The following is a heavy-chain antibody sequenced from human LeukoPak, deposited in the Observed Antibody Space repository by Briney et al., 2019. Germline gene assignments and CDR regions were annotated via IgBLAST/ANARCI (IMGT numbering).Heavy chain of an antibody. V-gene: IGHV3-48*03. CDR2: ISSSGSNI. CDR1: GFNISSYE. CDR3: ARVELAPSYYYMDV. D-gene: IGHD1-7*01. J-gene: IGHJ6*03. Sequence: HSGGSLRLSCAASGFNISSYEINWVRQAPGKGLEWVSHISSSGSNILYADSVKGRFTISRDNPKNSLYLQMDSLRAEDTAVYYCARVELAPSYYYMDVWGKGTTVTVSS.